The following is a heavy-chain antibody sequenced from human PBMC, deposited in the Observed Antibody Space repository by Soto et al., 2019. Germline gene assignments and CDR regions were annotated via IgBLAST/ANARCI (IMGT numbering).Heavy chain of an antibody. D-gene: IGHD2-21*01. CDR1: GFTFRSYV. Sequence: EVHLLESGGGLVQPGGSLRLSCAASGFTFRSYVMSWVRQAPGKGLEWVSAINGGGSTTYYAEFVKGRFTISRDNGENTVYLHMTSLTAEDTAIYYCVKAAERFCGGGRSCPPSGGQGTLVTVSS. V-gene: IGHV3-23*01. CDR2: INGGGSTT. J-gene: IGHJ4*02. CDR3: VKAAERFCGGGRSCPPS.